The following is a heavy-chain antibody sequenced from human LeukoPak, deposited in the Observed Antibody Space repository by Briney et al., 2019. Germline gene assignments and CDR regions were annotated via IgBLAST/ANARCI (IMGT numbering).Heavy chain of an antibody. CDR3: ARYYGSGRGYYGLDV. V-gene: IGHV3-23*01. Sequence: GGSLRLSCAASGLSFSTSGMSWVRQAPGKGPEWVSTINESGANTHYADSVKGRFTISRDNSKNTLYLQMNSLRAEDTAVYYCARYYGSGRGYYGLDVWGQGTTVTVSS. J-gene: IGHJ6*02. D-gene: IGHD3-10*01. CDR1: GLSFSTSG. CDR2: INESGANT.